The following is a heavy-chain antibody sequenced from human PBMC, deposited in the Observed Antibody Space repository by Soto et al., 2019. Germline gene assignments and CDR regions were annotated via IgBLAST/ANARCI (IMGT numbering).Heavy chain of an antibody. V-gene: IGHV3-53*01. CDR2: FESGGSI. D-gene: IGHD2-21*02. CDR3: ARAGVTPNFFDY. Sequence: GGSLRHCYAAAEGRGITNGMSWVRQAPGKGLEWVSVFESGGSIYYADSVKGRFIISRDYAKNTVYLQMNSLRVEDTAVYYCARAGVTPNFFDYWGQGTLVPVSS. J-gene: IGHJ4*02. CDR1: EGRGITNG.